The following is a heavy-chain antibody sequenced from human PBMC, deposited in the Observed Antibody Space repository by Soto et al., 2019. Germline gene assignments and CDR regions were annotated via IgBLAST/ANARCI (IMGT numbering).Heavy chain of an antibody. CDR2: ISYDGSNK. J-gene: IGHJ4*02. Sequence: QVQLVESGGGVVQPGRSLRLSCAASGFTFSSYAMHWVRQAPGKGLEWVAVISYDGSNKYYADSVKGRFTISRDNTKNPRYLQMNSRRAEDTAVYYCARDPMGRYYGSGRYYFDYWGQGTLVTVSS. CDR1: GFTFSSYA. CDR3: ARDPMGRYYGSGRYYFDY. V-gene: IGHV3-30-3*01. D-gene: IGHD3-10*01.